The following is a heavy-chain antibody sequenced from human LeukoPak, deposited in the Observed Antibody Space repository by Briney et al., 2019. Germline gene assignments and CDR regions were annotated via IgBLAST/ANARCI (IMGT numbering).Heavy chain of an antibody. D-gene: IGHD3-22*01. J-gene: IGHJ4*02. CDR2: VYSSGVG. CDR1: GGSITGYY. CDR3: AREEFLHEIDSSGYFVY. V-gene: IGHV4-4*07. Sequence: PSETLSLTCTVSGGSITGYYWNWIRQPAGQGLEWLGRVYSSGVGNYNPSLTSRVTMSVDTSKNQFSLKLTSLTAADTAVYYCAREEFLHEIDSSGYFVYWGQGTLVTVS.